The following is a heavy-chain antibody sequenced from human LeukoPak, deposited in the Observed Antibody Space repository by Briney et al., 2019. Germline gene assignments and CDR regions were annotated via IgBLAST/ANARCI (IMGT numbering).Heavy chain of an antibody. CDR1: GFTFSSYE. J-gene: IGHJ6*02. D-gene: IGHD4-17*01. V-gene: IGHV3-48*03. CDR3: ARRATVTYHGMDV. Sequence: GGSLRLSCAASGFTFSSYEMNWVRQAPGKGLEWLSYINYNGESIYYADSVKGRFTVSRDNARGSLYLQMNSLRGEDTAVYYCARRATVTYHGMDVWGQWTTVTVSS. CDR2: INYNGESI.